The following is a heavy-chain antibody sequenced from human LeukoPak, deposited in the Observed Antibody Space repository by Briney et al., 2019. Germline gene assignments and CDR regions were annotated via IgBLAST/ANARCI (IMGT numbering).Heavy chain of an antibody. V-gene: IGHV4-59*12. D-gene: IGHD5-12*01. J-gene: IGHJ4*02. CDR3: ASRGYSRPGFDY. Sequence: PGGSLRLSCAASGFTFSNAWMSWIRQPPGKGLEWIGYIYYSGSTNYNPSLKSRVTISVDTSKNQFSLKLSSVTAADTAVYYCASRGYSRPGFDYWGQGTLVTVSS. CDR1: GFTFSNAW. CDR2: IYYSGST.